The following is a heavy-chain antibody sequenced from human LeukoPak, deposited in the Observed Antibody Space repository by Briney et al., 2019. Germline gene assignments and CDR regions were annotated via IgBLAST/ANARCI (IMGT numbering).Heavy chain of an antibody. CDR3: ATKLYCSGGSCYYYGMDV. J-gene: IGHJ6*02. Sequence: ASVKVSCKVSGYTLTELSMHWVRQAPGKGLEWMGGFDPEDGETIYAQKFQGRVTMTEDTSTDTAYMELSSLRSEDTAVYYCATKLYCSGGSCYYYGMDVWGQGTTVTVSS. CDR2: FDPEDGET. D-gene: IGHD2-15*01. CDR1: GYTLTELS. V-gene: IGHV1-24*01.